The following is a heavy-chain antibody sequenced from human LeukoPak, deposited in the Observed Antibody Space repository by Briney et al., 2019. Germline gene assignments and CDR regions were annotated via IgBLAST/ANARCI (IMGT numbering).Heavy chain of an antibody. D-gene: IGHD2-21*01. CDR3: AKAPVTTCRGAYCYPFDY. Sequence: GGSLRLSCAASGFTFSSFSMNWVRQAPGKGLEWVSYISRSSTTIYYADSVKGRFTISRDSSKNTLFLQMNRLRPEDAAVYYCAKAPVTTCRGAYCYPFDYWGQGTLVTVSS. CDR2: ISRSSTTI. V-gene: IGHV3-48*01. J-gene: IGHJ4*02. CDR1: GFTFSSFS.